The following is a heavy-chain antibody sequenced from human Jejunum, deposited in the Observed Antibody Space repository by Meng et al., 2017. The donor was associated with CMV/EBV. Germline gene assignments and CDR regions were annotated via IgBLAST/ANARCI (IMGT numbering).Heavy chain of an antibody. CDR1: GGSVTSGDYY. V-gene: IGHV4-61*08. D-gene: IGHD2-8*02. CDR3: ARDAGPSTD. CDR2: IHYNGQT. J-gene: IGHJ4*02. Sequence: TCTVSGGSVTSGDYYWNWIRQSPGKGLEWIAYIHYNGQTKSNPSLQSRVTTSVDTSKNQVSLKLRSVTAADTAVYFCARDAGPSTDWGQGTLVTVSS.